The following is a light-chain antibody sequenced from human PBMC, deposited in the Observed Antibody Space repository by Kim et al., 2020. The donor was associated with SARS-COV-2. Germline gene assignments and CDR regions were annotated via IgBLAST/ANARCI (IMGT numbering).Light chain of an antibody. V-gene: IGLV1-47*01. CDR2: KNN. Sequence: QSVLTQSPSASGTPGQWVTIFCSGSSSNIANNYVYWYQQFPGTAPKLLIYKNNQRPSGIPDRFSGSKSGTSMSLAISGLRSEDEADYYCATWDDNLSGWVFGGGTQLTVL. CDR3: ATWDDNLSGWV. J-gene: IGLJ3*02. CDR1: SSNIANNY.